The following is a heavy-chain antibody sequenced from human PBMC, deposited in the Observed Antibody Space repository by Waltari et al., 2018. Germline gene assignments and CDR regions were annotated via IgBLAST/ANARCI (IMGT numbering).Heavy chain of an antibody. Sequence: QVQLVESGGGLVKPGGSLRLSCAASGFTFSDYYMSWIRQAPGKGLEWVSYISSSGSTIYYADSVNGRFTISRDNAKNSLYLQMNSLRAEDTAVYYCASTQRRCSGGSCYPQPDYWGQGTLVTVSS. CDR2: ISSSGSTI. D-gene: IGHD2-15*01. V-gene: IGHV3-11*04. CDR3: ASTQRRCSGGSCYPQPDY. CDR1: GFTFSDYY. J-gene: IGHJ4*02.